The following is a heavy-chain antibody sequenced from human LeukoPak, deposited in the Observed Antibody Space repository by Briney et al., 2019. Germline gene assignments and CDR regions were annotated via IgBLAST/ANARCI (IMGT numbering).Heavy chain of an antibody. CDR3: ARDPTYYDSSGYYYYMDV. CDR1: GYTFTSYD. D-gene: IGHD3-22*01. J-gene: IGHJ6*03. CDR2: MNPNSGDT. Sequence: ASVKVSCKASGYTFTSYDINWVRQATGQGLEWMGWMNPNSGDTNYAQKFQGRVTMTRDTSISTAYMELSRLRSDDTAVYYCARDPTYYDSSGYYYYMDVWGKGTTVTVSS. V-gene: IGHV1-2*02.